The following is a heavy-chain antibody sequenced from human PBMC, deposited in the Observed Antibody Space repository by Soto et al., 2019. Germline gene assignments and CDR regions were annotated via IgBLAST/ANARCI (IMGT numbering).Heavy chain of an antibody. Sequence: PGGSLRLSCAASGFTFSSYAMSWVRQAPGKGLEWVSAISGSGGSTYYADSVKGRFTISRDNSKNTLYLQMNSLRAEDTAVYYCASLSVGTYDILTGYYGGDAFDIWGQGTMVTVSS. D-gene: IGHD3-9*01. CDR3: ASLSVGTYDILTGYYGGDAFDI. V-gene: IGHV3-23*01. CDR1: GFTFSSYA. CDR2: ISGSGGST. J-gene: IGHJ3*02.